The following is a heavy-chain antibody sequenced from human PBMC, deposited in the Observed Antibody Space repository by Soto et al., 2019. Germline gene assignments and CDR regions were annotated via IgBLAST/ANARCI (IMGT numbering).Heavy chain of an antibody. Sequence: EVQLVESGGGLVKPGGSLRLSCAASGFTFSNAWMNWVRQAPGKGLEWVGRIKSKTDGGTTDYAAPVKGRFTISRDNLKNTLYLQMHSLKTEDTAVYYCTTSIAVAGRRSKWGQGTLVTVSS. CDR3: TTSIAVAGRRSK. D-gene: IGHD6-19*01. J-gene: IGHJ4*02. V-gene: IGHV3-15*07. CDR1: GFTFSNAW. CDR2: IKSKTDGGTT.